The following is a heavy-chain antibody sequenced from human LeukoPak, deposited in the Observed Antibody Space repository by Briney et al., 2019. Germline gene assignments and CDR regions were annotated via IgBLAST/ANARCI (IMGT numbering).Heavy chain of an antibody. J-gene: IGHJ4*02. Sequence: PGGSLRLSCAASGFSFGEYAMHWVRQAPGKGLEWLSIISYNGAFIDYADSVKGRFTVSRDNAENSLFLHMNSLRPEDTAFYYCAKVRGTLSSHFLFDYWGQGIRVTVSS. CDR3: AKVRGTLSSHFLFDY. CDR2: ISYNGAFI. D-gene: IGHD1-1*01. V-gene: IGHV3-9*01. CDR1: GFSFGEYA.